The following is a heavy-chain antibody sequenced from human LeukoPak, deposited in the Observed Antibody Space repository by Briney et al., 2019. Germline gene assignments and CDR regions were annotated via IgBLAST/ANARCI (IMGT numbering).Heavy chain of an antibody. V-gene: IGHV1-69*04. CDR1: GGTFSSYA. CDR3: ARRCSSTSCYNYYYGMDV. CDR2: IIPILGIA. J-gene: IGHJ6*02. D-gene: IGHD2-2*02. Sequence: ASVKVSCKASGGTFSSYAISWVRQAPGQGLEWMGRIIPILGIANYAQKFHGRVTITADKSTSTAYMELSSLRSEDTAVYYCARRCSSTSCYNYYYGMDVWGQGTTVTVSS.